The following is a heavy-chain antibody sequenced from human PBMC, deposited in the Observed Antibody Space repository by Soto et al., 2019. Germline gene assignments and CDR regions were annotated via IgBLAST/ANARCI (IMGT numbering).Heavy chain of an antibody. Sequence: QLQLQESGPGLVKPSETLSLTCTVSGGSISSSSYYWGWIRQPPGKGLAWIGSIYYSGSTYYNPSLKSRVTISVDTSKNQFSLKLSSVTAADTAVYYCARGPTAYSSGWYFDYWGQGTLVTVSS. CDR1: GGSISSSSYY. V-gene: IGHV4-39*01. CDR3: ARGPTAYSSGWYFDY. J-gene: IGHJ4*02. CDR2: IYYSGST. D-gene: IGHD6-19*01.